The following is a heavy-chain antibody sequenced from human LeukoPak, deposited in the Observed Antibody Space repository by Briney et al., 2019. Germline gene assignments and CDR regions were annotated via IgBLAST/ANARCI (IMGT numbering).Heavy chain of an antibody. CDR3: ARFALKTPPTD. V-gene: IGHV3-21*01. Sequence: GGSLRLSCAASGFTFSSYEMNWVRQAPGKGLEWVSSISSSSSYIYYADSVKGRFTISRDNAKNSLYLQMNSLRAEDTAVYYCARFALKTPPTDWGQGTLVTVSS. CDR1: GFTFSSYE. J-gene: IGHJ4*02. CDR2: ISSSSSYI.